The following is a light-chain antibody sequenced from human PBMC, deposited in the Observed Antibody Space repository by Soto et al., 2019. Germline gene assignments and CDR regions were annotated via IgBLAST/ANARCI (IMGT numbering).Light chain of an antibody. Sequence: DIVMTQSPDSLAVSLGERATINCKSSQSVLYSSNNQNFLSWYQLKPGQPPKLLIYWTSIRESGVPDRFTGSGSGTDFAITISSLQAEDVAVYYCQQYYSAPFTFGPGTKVEIK. V-gene: IGKV4-1*01. CDR3: QQYYSAPFT. J-gene: IGKJ3*01. CDR1: QSVLYSSNNQNF. CDR2: WTS.